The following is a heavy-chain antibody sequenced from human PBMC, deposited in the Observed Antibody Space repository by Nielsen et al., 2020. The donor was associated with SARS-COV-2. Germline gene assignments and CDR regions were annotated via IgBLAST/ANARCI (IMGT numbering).Heavy chain of an antibody. CDR2: ISSSSSYI. CDR3: ARDYGGNLGWFDP. D-gene: IGHD4-23*01. Sequence: GESLKIYCAASGFTFSSYSMNWVRQAPGKGLEWVSSISSSSSYIYYADSVKGRFTISRDNAKNSLYLQMNSLRAEDTAVYYCARDYGGNLGWFDPWGQGTLVTVSS. CDR1: GFTFSSYS. J-gene: IGHJ5*02. V-gene: IGHV3-21*01.